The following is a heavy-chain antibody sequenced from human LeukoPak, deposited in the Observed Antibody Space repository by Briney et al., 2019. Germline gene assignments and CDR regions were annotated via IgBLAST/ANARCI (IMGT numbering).Heavy chain of an antibody. Sequence: SETLSLTCTVSGGSISSTGSFWGWIRQPPGKGLEWIGSIYSGGITYYNPSLKSRVTISEDTSKNQFSLKMTSMTAADTAVYYCARAYYGSGSYDYWGQGTLVTVSS. CDR2: IYSGGIT. V-gene: IGHV4-39*07. J-gene: IGHJ4*02. CDR1: GGSISSTGSF. CDR3: ARAYYGSGSYDY. D-gene: IGHD3-10*01.